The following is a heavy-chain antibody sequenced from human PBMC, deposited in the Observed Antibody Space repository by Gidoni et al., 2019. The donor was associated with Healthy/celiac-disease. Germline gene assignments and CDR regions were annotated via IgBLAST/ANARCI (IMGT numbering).Heavy chain of an antibody. Sequence: QVQLQESGPGLVKPSGTLFLTCAVSGGSISSSNWWSWVLQPPGKGLEWIGEIYHSGSTNYNPSLKSRVTISVDKSKNQFSLKLSSVTAADTAVYYCARDQSSAAAGPNWFDPWGQGTLVTVSS. J-gene: IGHJ5*02. V-gene: IGHV4-4*02. D-gene: IGHD6-13*01. CDR2: IYHSGST. CDR3: ARDQSSAAAGPNWFDP. CDR1: GGSISSSNW.